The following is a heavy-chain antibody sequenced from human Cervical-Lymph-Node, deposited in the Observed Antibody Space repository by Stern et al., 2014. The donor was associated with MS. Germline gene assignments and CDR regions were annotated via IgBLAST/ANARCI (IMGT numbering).Heavy chain of an antibody. J-gene: IGHJ4*02. Sequence: QMQLQESGPGLVKPSETLSLTCTVSGGSISGYYWSWLRQPPGKGLEWIGDIYDSETTNYNTSLKSRVTISVDMSKNQFSLKLSSVTAADTAVYYCARDQTADYWGQGTLVTVSS. V-gene: IGHV4-59*01. CDR3: ARDQTADY. CDR2: IYDSETT. D-gene: IGHD1-1*01. CDR1: GGSISGYY.